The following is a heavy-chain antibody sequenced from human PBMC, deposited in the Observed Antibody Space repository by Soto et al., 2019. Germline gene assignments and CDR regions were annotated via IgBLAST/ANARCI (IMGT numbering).Heavy chain of an antibody. J-gene: IGHJ6*02. CDR2: ILYDGSKK. V-gene: IGHV3-30*18. CDR3: VKDGSSGWPYFDDMDV. D-gene: IGHD6-19*01. CDR1: GLTFSSYG. Sequence: LRLSCSASGLTFSSYGMHWVRQAPGKGLEWVAVILYDGSKKYYADSVKGRFTISRDNSKNTLYLQMSSLRAEDTALYYCVKDGSSGWPYFDDMDVWGQGTTVTVSS.